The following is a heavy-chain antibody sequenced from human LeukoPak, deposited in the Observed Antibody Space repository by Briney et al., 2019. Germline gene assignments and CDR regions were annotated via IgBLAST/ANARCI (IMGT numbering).Heavy chain of an antibody. CDR1: GFTFSSYW. CDR3: ARDRGIVVVTAIPDY. CDR2: INSDGSST. D-gene: IGHD2-21*02. V-gene: IGHV3-74*01. J-gene: IGHJ4*02. Sequence: GGSLRLSCAASGFTFSSYWMHWVRQAPGKGLVWVSRINSDGSSTDYADSVKGRFTISRDNAKNTLYLQMNSLRAEDTAVYYCARDRGIVVVTAIPDYWGQGTLVTVSS.